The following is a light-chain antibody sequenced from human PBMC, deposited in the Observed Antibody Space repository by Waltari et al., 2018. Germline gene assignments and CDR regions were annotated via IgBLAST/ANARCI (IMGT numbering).Light chain of an antibody. CDR3: SSYETSNTVV. CDR1: SSDIGPYDY. J-gene: IGLJ2*01. V-gene: IGLV2-14*03. Sequence: QSALTQPASVSGSPGQSITISCTGTSSDIGPYDYVSWYQQHPGKAPKLIIYDVTGRPAGMSVRFSGSKYGNTASLTISGLQAEDEAFYHCSSYETSNTVVFGGGTKLTVL. CDR2: DVT.